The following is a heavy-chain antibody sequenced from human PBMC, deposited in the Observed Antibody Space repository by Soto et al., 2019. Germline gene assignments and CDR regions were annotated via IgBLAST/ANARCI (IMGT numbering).Heavy chain of an antibody. V-gene: IGHV1-58*01. D-gene: IGHD3-3*01. CDR1: GFTFTSSA. CDR3: AAVTAKFSQDC. Sequence: QMQLVQSGPEVKKPGTSVKVSCKASGFTFTSSAVQWVRQARGQRLEWIGWIVVGSGNTNYAQKFQERVTITRDMSTSTAYMELSSLRSEDTAVYYCAAVTAKFSQDCWGQGTLVTVSS. J-gene: IGHJ4*02. CDR2: IVVGSGNT.